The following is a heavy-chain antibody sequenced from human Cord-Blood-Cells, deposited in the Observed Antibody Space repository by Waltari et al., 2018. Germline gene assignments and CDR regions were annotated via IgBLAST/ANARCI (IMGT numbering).Heavy chain of an antibody. CDR1: GGSFSGYS. CDR2: INHSGST. D-gene: IGHD3-22*01. J-gene: IGHJ4*02. CDR3: ARGYRGGYYYY. Sequence: QVQLQQWGAGLLKPSETLSLTCPVYGGSFSGYSWSWIRQPPGKGLEWIGEINHSGSTNYNPSLKSRVTISVDTSKNQFSLKLSSVTAADTAVYYCARGYRGGYYYYWGQGTLVTVSS. V-gene: IGHV4-34*01.